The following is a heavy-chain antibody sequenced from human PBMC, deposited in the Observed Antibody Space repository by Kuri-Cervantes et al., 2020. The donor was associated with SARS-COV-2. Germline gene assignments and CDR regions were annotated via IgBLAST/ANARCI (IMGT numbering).Heavy chain of an antibody. D-gene: IGHD6-13*01. J-gene: IGHJ5*02. CDR2: IWYDGSNK. CDR3: ARSRQGYSSSWYNNWFDP. Sequence: GGSLRLSCAASGFTFSSYGMHWVCQAPGKGLEWVAVIWYDGSNKYYADSVKGRFTISRDNSKNTLYLQMNSLRAEDTAVYYCARSRQGYSSSWYNNWFDPWGQGTLVTVSS. V-gene: IGHV3-33*01. CDR1: GFTFSSYG.